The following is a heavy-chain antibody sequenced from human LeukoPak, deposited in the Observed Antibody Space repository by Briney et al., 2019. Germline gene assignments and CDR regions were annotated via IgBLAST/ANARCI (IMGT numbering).Heavy chain of an antibody. J-gene: IGHJ4*02. CDR3: ARTVPVKSGSYPC. Sequence: GSSVKVSCKASGGTFSSYAISWVRQAPGQGLKWMGGIIPIFGTANYAQKFQGRVTITADESTSTAYMELSSLRSEDTAVYYCARTVPVKSGSYPCWGQGTLVTVSS. CDR1: GGTFSSYA. CDR2: IIPIFGTA. D-gene: IGHD1-26*01. V-gene: IGHV1-69*01.